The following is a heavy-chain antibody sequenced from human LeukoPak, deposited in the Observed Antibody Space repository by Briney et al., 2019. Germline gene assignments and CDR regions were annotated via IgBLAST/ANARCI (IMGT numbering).Heavy chain of an antibody. CDR3: ARASSSWYDNFDY. D-gene: IGHD6-13*01. Sequence: GESLKISCKGSGYSFTTYWIGWVRQMPGKGLEWMGVIYPGDSDTRYSPSLQGQVTISADKSISTAYLPWSSLKASDTAMYYCARASSSWYDNFDYWGQGTLVTVS. CDR1: GYSFTTYW. CDR2: IYPGDSDT. J-gene: IGHJ4*02. V-gene: IGHV5-51*01.